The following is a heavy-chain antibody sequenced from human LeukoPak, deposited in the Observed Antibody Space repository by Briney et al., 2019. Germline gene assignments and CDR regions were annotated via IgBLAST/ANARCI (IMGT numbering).Heavy chain of an antibody. J-gene: IGHJ4*02. CDR2: IPHSGGP. D-gene: IGHD3-16*02. CDR1: GYPISSGYY. V-gene: IGHV4-38-2*02. Sequence: SETLSLTCTVSGYPISSGYYWDWVRQTPGKGLEWIASIPHSGGPYYNPSLKSRLTISQDLSKNLFSLTLNSVTAADAAVYYCAREGRENIAIGVDWGQGALVTVSS. CDR3: AREGRENIAIGVD.